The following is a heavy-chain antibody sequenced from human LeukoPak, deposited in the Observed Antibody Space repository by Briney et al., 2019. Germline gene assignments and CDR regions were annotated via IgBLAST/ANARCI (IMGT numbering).Heavy chain of an antibody. CDR2: IYYSGST. J-gene: IGHJ4*02. V-gene: IGHV4-59*01. CDR3: ARDRYGSGSSVDY. Sequence: SETLSLTCTVSGGSISSYYWSWIRQPPGKGLGWIGYIYYSGSTNYNPSLKSRVTISVDTSKNQFSLKLSSVTAADTAVYYCARDRYGSGSSVDYWGQGTLVTVSS. CDR1: GGSISSYY. D-gene: IGHD3-10*01.